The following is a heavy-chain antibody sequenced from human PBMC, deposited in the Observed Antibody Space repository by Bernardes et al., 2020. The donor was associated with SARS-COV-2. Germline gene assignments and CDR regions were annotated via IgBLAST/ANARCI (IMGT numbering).Heavy chain of an antibody. V-gene: IGHV3-21*01. Sequence: GGSLRFSYAASGFIYSSYIMNWVRQAPGKGLEWVSASSSSSSYIYYADSVKGRFTISRDNAKNALYLQMNSLRAEDTAVYYCARDMGYCSGGNCHYFGMDVWGQGTTVIVSS. CDR1: GFIYSSYI. CDR2: SSSSSSYI. CDR3: ARDMGYCSGGNCHYFGMDV. D-gene: IGHD2-15*01. J-gene: IGHJ6*02.